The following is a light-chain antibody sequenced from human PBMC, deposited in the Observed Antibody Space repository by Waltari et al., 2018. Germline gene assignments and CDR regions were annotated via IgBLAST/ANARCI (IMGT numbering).Light chain of an antibody. Sequence: DFVMTQSPLYLSVTPGEPASISCRSSQSLLQSNGYKYLDWYLQKPGQSPKLLIYLGSNRASGVPDRFSGSGSGTDFTLRISRVEAEDVGVYNCMQILQPARTFGQGTRLGIK. J-gene: IGKJ2*01. V-gene: IGKV2-28*01. CDR1: QSLLQSNGYKY. CDR2: LGS. CDR3: MQILQPART.